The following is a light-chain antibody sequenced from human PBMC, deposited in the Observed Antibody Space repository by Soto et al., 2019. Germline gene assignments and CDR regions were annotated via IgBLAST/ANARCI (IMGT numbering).Light chain of an antibody. Sequence: QSALTQPPSASGSPGQSVTISCTGTSSDVGAYNYVSWYQQHPGKAPKLMIYEVSKRPSGVPDRFSGSKSGNTASLTVSGLQAEDAADYYCSSSVGSSVSGPGTKV. CDR2: EVS. CDR1: SSDVGAYNY. CDR3: SSSVGSSV. J-gene: IGLJ1*01. V-gene: IGLV2-8*01.